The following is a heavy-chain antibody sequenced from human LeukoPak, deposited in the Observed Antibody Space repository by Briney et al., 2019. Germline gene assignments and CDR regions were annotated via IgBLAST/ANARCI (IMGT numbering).Heavy chain of an antibody. CDR2: ITGAGGGT. V-gene: IGHV3-23*01. Sequence: GGSLRLSCAASGFTFSSYVMSWVRQAPGKGLEWVSAITGAGGGTNYADSVKGRFTISRDNSKNTLYLQMNSLRAEDTAVYYCAKETSSGNFVTIDCWGQGTLVTVPS. D-gene: IGHD1-26*01. CDR3: AKETSSGNFVTIDC. J-gene: IGHJ4*02. CDR1: GFTFSSYV.